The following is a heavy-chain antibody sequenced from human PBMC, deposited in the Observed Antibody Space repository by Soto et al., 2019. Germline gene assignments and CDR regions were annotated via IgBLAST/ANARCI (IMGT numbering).Heavy chain of an antibody. J-gene: IGHJ3*02. CDR2: MYYSGST. V-gene: IGHV4-61*01. CDR1: GGSVSSGSYY. CDR3: ARTRDFWSGNDAFDI. Sequence: SETLSLTCTVSGGSVSSGSYYWSWIRQPPGKGLKWIGYMYYSGSTNYNPSLKSRVTISLDTSKNQFSLKLSSVTAADTAVYFCARTRDFWSGNDAFDIWGQGTMVT. D-gene: IGHD3-3*01.